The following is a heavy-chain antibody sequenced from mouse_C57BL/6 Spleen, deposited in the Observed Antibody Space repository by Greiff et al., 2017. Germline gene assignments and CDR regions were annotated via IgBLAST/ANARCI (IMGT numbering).Heavy chain of an antibody. D-gene: IGHD1-1*01. Sequence: EVKLVESGGDLVKPGGSLKLSCAASGFTFSSYGMSWVRQTPDKRLEWVGTISSGGSYTYYPDSVKGRITISRDNAKNTLYLQMSSLKSEDTAMYYCARQVPLLPWFAYWGQGTLVTVSA. J-gene: IGHJ3*01. V-gene: IGHV5-6*01. CDR3: ARQVPLLPWFAY. CDR2: ISSGGSYT. CDR1: GFTFSSYG.